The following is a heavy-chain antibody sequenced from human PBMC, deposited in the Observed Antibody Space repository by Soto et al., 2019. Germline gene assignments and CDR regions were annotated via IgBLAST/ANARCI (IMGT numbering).Heavy chain of an antibody. V-gene: IGHV1-2*02. CDR3: ARDRHIVATIFDY. Sequence: GASVKVSCKASGYTFTGYYMHWVRQAPGQGLEWMGWINPNSGGTNYAQKFQGRVTMTRDTSTSTVYMELSSLRSEDTAVYYCARDRHIVATIFDYWGQGTLVTVSS. CDR2: INPNSGGT. D-gene: IGHD5-12*01. J-gene: IGHJ4*02. CDR1: GYTFTGYY.